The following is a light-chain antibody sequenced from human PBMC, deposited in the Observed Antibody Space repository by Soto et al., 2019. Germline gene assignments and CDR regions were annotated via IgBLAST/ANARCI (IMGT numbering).Light chain of an antibody. V-gene: IGKV1-9*01. CDR2: GTS. Sequence: DIQLTQSPSFLSASVGDRVTITCPASQGISDYLAWYQQKPGNAPKLLIYGTSTLQSEVPSRFSGSGSGTEFTLTISSLQPEDFATYFCQQLRTYPLTFGGGTRVEIK. J-gene: IGKJ4*01. CDR3: QQLRTYPLT. CDR1: QGISDY.